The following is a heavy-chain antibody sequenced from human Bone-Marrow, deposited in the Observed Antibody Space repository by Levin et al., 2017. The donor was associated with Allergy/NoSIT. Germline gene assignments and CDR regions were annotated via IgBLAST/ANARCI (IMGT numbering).Heavy chain of an antibody. CDR1: GGSISSYY. CDR3: ARARYSTLFDF. Sequence: SETLSLTCTVSGGSISSYYWSWIRQPPGKGLEWIGYIYYSGSTNYNPSLKSRVTISVDTSKNQFSLRLSSVTAADTAVYYCARARYSTLFDFWGQGTLVTVSS. D-gene: IGHD5-18*01. J-gene: IGHJ4*02. CDR2: IYYSGST. V-gene: IGHV4-59*01.